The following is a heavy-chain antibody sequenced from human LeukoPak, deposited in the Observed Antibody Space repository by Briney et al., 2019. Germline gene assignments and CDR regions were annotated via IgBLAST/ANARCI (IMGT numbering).Heavy chain of an antibody. D-gene: IGHD3-22*01. V-gene: IGHV3-73*01. CDR2: FRSKANSYAT. CDR1: GLSLSGSA. J-gene: IGHJ1*01. Sequence: GGCLRLSCAAAGLSLSGSAMHWVRQASGKGLEWVGRFRSKANSYATAYAASVKGRFTNSRDDSKNTEYLQMNSLKTEDTAVYYCTRHSPSYYYNSSGYYRIAEYFQHWGQGTLVTASS. CDR3: TRHSPSYYYNSSGYYRIAEYFQH.